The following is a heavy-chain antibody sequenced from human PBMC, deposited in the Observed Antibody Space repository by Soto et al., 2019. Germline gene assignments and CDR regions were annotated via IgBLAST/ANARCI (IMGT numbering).Heavy chain of an antibody. D-gene: IGHD6-19*01. CDR1: GFTFSSYA. V-gene: IGHV3-30-3*01. Sequence: QVQLVESGGGVVQPGRSLRLSCAASGFTFSSYAMHWVRQAPGKGLEWGAVISYDGSNKYYADSAKGRFTISRDNSKNTLYLQMNSLRPEDTAVYYCASDAQWLVVAYYFDYWGQGTLVTVSS. CDR3: ASDAQWLVVAYYFDY. J-gene: IGHJ4*02. CDR2: ISYDGSNK.